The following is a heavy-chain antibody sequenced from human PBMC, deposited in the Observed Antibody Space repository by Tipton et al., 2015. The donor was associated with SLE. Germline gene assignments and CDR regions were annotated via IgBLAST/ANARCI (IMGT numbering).Heavy chain of an antibody. CDR1: GGSFTGHY. D-gene: IGHD3-9*01. Sequence: TLSLTCAVYGGSFTGHYWNWFRQPPQKGLEWIGESNESGITHYNSSLKSRVTVSVDPSKNQFSLKLTSVTAADTALYYCGRGRRPLIRYFDGPKGAFFDSWGQGNLVTVSS. J-gene: IGHJ4*02. CDR3: GRGRRPLIRYFDGPKGAFFDS. CDR2: SNESGIT. V-gene: IGHV4-34*01.